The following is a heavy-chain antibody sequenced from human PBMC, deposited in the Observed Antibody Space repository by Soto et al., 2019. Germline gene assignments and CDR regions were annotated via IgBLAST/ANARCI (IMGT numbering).Heavy chain of an antibody. CDR2: ISSSSSYI. D-gene: IGHD3-10*01. V-gene: IGHV3-21*01. CDR3: ARSMVRGVIHY. Sequence: VGSLRLSCAASGFTFSSYSMNWVRQAPGKGLEWVSSISSSSSYIYYADSVKGRFTISRDNAKNSLYLQMNSLRAEDTAVYYCARSMVRGVIHYWGQGTLVTVSS. CDR1: GFTFSSYS. J-gene: IGHJ4*02.